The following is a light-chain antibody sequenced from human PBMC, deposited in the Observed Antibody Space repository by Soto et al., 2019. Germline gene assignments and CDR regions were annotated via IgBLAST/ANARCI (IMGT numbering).Light chain of an antibody. CDR1: QSVRND. V-gene: IGKV3-11*01. Sequence: EIVLTQSPATLSLSPGERATLSCRASQSVRNDLVWYHQKPGQAPRVLIYSASSRATGIPARLSGSGSATDFTLTITSLEPEDFAVYYCQQRTNWPPTFGGGTKVE. CDR3: QQRTNWPPT. CDR2: SAS. J-gene: IGKJ4*01.